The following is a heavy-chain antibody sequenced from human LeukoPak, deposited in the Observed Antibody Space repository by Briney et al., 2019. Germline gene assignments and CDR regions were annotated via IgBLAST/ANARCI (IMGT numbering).Heavy chain of an antibody. J-gene: IGHJ4*02. CDR2: ITSNIYT. CDR3: ARERDTSMVALDS. CDR1: GFTFSSYS. V-gene: IGHV3-21*06. Sequence: GGSLRLSCAASGFTFSSYSMNWVRQAPGKGLEWVSCITSNIYTYYADSVRGRFTISRDNSQNSVYLVMNSLRAEDTAVYYCARERDTSMVALDSWGQGTLVTVSS. D-gene: IGHD5-18*01.